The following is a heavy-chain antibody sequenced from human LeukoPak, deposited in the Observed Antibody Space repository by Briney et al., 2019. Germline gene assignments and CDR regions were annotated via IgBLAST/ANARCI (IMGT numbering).Heavy chain of an antibody. V-gene: IGHV4-34*01. D-gene: IGHD1-14*01. J-gene: IGHJ4*02. Sequence: PSETQSLTCAVYGGSFSGYYWSWIRQPPGKGLEWIGEINHSGSTNYNPSLKSRVTISVDTSKNQFSLKLSSVTAADTAVYYCASGHRWTGMYYFDYWGQGTLVTVSS. CDR1: GGSFSGYY. CDR2: INHSGST. CDR3: ASGHRWTGMYYFDY.